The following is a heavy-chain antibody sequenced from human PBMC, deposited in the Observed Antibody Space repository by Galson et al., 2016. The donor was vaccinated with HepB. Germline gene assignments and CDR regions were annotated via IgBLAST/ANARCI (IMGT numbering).Heavy chain of an antibody. CDR1: GSTFSHDW. Sequence: SLRLSCAASGSTFSHDWMSWLRQAPRRGLEWVANIKHDGSETYYVESVKGRFTISRDNAKNSLFLQLSSLRAEDTALYYCARVNTFWGTWHMDVWGQGTTVTVSS. CDR2: IKHDGSET. D-gene: IGHD3-16*01. V-gene: IGHV3-7*01. CDR3: ARVNTFWGTWHMDV. J-gene: IGHJ6*02.